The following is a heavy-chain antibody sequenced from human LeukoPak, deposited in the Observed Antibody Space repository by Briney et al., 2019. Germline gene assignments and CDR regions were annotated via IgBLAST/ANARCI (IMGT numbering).Heavy chain of an antibody. CDR3: ARASAARHFDY. CDR1: GGSISSYY. CDR2: IYYSGST. V-gene: IGHV4-59*01. D-gene: IGHD6-6*01. J-gene: IGHJ4*02. Sequence: PSETLSLTRTVPGGSISSYYWSWIRQPPGKGLEWIGYIYYSGSTNYNPSLKSRVTISVDTSKNQFSLKLSSVTAADTAVYYCARASAARHFDYWGQGTLVTVSS.